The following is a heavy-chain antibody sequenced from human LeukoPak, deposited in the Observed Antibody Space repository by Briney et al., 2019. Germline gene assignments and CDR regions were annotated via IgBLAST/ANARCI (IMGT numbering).Heavy chain of an antibody. CDR3: AKDRIAVAGPTPLAFDI. D-gene: IGHD6-19*01. J-gene: IGHJ3*02. CDR2: ISYDGSNK. Sequence: GGSLRLSCAASGFTFSSYGMHWVRQAPGKGLEWVAVISYDGSNKYYADSVKGRFTISRDNSKNTLYLQMNSLRAEDTAVYYCAKDRIAVAGPTPLAFDIWGQGTMVTVSS. V-gene: IGHV3-30*18. CDR1: GFTFSSYG.